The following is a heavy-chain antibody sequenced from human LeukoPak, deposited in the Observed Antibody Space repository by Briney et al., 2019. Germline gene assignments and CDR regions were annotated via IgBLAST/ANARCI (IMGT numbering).Heavy chain of an antibody. D-gene: IGHD3-16*02. CDR3: ARPGWELSYFDF. J-gene: IGHJ4*02. V-gene: IGHV4-34*01. CDR1: GGSLSGYY. CDR2: INHSGST. Sequence: SETLSLTCAVYGGSLSGYYWSWIRQPPGKGLEWIGEINHSGSTNYNPSLKSRVTISVDTSKNQFSLKLSSVTAADTAVYYGARPGWELSYFDFWGQGTLVTVSS.